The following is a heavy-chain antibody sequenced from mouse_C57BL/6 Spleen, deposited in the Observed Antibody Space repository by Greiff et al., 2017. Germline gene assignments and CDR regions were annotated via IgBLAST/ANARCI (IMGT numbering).Heavy chain of an antibody. CDR3: ARGYSNYPYAMDY. Sequence: EVQLQQSGPVLVKPGASVKMSCKASGYTFTDYYMNWVKQSHGKSLEWIGVINPYNGGTSYNQKFKGKATLTVDKSSSTAYMELNSLTSEDSAVYYCARGYSNYPYAMDYWGQGTSVTVSS. CDR1: GYTFTDYY. J-gene: IGHJ4*01. CDR2: INPYNGGT. D-gene: IGHD2-5*01. V-gene: IGHV1-19*01.